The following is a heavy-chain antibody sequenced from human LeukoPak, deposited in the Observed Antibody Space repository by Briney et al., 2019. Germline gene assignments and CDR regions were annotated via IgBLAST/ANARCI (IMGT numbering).Heavy chain of an antibody. D-gene: IGHD3-10*01. Sequence: GGSLRLSCAASGFTFSSYAMHWVRQAPGKGPEWVANINRHGSEKYYVDSVKGRFTISRDNAKDSLYLQMNSLRADDTAVYYCAGSIDWGQGTLVTVSS. CDR1: GFTFSSYA. CDR2: INRHGSEK. V-gene: IGHV3-7*03. J-gene: IGHJ4*02. CDR3: AGSID.